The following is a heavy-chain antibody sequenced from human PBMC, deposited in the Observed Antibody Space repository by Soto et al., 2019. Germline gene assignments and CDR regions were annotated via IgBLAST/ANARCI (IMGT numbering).Heavy chain of an antibody. D-gene: IGHD3-3*01. CDR1: GGSISSSSYY. CDR3: ARAVDFWSGYHDY. V-gene: IGHV4-39*01. J-gene: IGHJ4*02. Sequence: PSETLSLTCTVSGGSISSSSYYWGWIRQPPGKGLEWIGSIYYSGSTYYNPSLKSRVTISVDTSKNQFSLKLSSVTAADTAVYYCARAVDFWSGYHDYWGQGTPVTVSS. CDR2: IYYSGST.